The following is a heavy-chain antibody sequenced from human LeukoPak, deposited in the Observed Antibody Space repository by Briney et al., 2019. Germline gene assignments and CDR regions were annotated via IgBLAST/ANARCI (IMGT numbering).Heavy chain of an antibody. J-gene: IGHJ5*02. Sequence: PGGSLRHSCAASGFTFSSYAMHWVRQAPGKGLEWVAVISYDGSNKYYADSVKGRFTISRDNSKNTLCLQMNSLRAEDTAVYYCAKPGIAAAGTFGGGVWNWFDPWGQGTLVTVSS. CDR2: ISYDGSNK. D-gene: IGHD6-13*01. CDR1: GFTFSSYA. V-gene: IGHV3-30-3*02. CDR3: AKPGIAAAGTFGGGVWNWFDP.